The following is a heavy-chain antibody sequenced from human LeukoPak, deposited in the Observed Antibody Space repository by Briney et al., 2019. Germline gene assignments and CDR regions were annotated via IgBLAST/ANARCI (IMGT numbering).Heavy chain of an antibody. D-gene: IGHD2-21*01. CDR1: GFTFSSHG. V-gene: IGHV3-23*01. Sequence: RPGGSLRLSCAASGFTFSSHGMSWVRQAPGKGLEWVSGISGTGDSTYNADSVKGRFTISRDNSKNTLYLQMNSLSAEDTALYYCAKAYCPSDYCPYNFYSMDVWGTGTTVTVSS. CDR2: ISGTGDST. J-gene: IGHJ6*03. CDR3: AKAYCPSDYCPYNFYSMDV.